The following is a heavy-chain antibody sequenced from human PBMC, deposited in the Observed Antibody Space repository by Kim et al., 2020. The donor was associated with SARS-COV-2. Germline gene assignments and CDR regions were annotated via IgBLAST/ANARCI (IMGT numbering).Heavy chain of an antibody. J-gene: IGHJ4*02. CDR2: IPSNENDI. V-gene: IGHV3-33*05. CDR1: GFSFSFYG. D-gene: IGHD6-19*01. CDR3: ARDLSGKFDY. Sequence: GGSLRLSCAASGFSFSFYGLFWVRQAPGKGLEWAAVIPSNENDIYYADSVKGRFAISRDNSKSTMYLQMSSLRTEDTAVYYCARDLSGKFDYWGQGTLVTVSS.